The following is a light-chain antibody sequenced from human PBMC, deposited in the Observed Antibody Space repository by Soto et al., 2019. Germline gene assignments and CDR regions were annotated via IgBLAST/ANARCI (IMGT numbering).Light chain of an antibody. CDR3: CSSAPGRTVV. CDR1: SSAVGSYRL. Sequence: QLGLSHLAPWSQSPGQSITISCTRSSSAVGSYRLVSWYQCHPGKVPKLIIYEGSKRASGVSNRFSGAEPGNTASLTTSGLQPEDEADYFCCSSAPGRTVVFATGSKVTVL. V-gene: IGLV2-23*01. J-gene: IGLJ1*01. CDR2: EGS.